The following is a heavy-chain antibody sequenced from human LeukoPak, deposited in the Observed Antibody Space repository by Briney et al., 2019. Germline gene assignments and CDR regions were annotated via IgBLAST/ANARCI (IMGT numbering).Heavy chain of an antibody. D-gene: IGHD1-7*01. Sequence: PSETLSLTCTVSGGSISSSSYHWGWIRQPPGKGLEWIGSIYYSGSTYYNPSLKSRVTISVDTSKNQFSLKLSSVTAADTAVYYCASPLGWNYGLGYWGQGTLVTVSS. CDR3: ASPLGWNYGLGY. V-gene: IGHV4-39*07. J-gene: IGHJ4*02. CDR2: IYYSGST. CDR1: GGSISSSSYH.